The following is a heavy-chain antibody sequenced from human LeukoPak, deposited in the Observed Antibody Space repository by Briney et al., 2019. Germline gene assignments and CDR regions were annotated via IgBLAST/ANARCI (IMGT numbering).Heavy chain of an antibody. D-gene: IGHD6-19*01. V-gene: IGHV1-24*01. CDR1: GYTLTELS. Sequence: GASVKVSCTVSGYTLTELSMHWVRQAPGKGLEWMGGFDHEDGETIYAQKFQGRVTMTEDTSTDTAYMELSSLISEDTAVYYCATVQLGIAVAGFDAFDIWGQGTMVTVSS. CDR2: FDHEDGET. J-gene: IGHJ3*02. CDR3: ATVQLGIAVAGFDAFDI.